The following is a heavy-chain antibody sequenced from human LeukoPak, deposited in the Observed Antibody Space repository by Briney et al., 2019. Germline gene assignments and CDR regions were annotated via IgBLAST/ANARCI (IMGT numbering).Heavy chain of an antibody. J-gene: IGHJ4*02. Sequence: ASVKVSCKASGYTFTGYYMHWVRQAPGQGLEWMGWINPNSGGTNYAQKFRGRVAMTRDTSISTAYMELSRLRSDDTAVYYCARGYYYDSSGYPFDYWGQGTLVTVSS. CDR1: GYTFTGYY. V-gene: IGHV1-2*02. D-gene: IGHD3-22*01. CDR3: ARGYYYDSSGYPFDY. CDR2: INPNSGGT.